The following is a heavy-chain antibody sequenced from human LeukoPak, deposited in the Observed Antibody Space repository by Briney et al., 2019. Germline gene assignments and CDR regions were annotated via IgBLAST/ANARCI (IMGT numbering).Heavy chain of an antibody. CDR3: ARERSGYYQDY. D-gene: IGHD3-22*01. V-gene: IGHV3-48*04. J-gene: IGHJ4*02. CDR1: GFTFSSYS. CDR2: ISSSGSTI. Sequence: GKPLRLSCAASGFTFSSYSMNWVRQAPGKGLEWVSYISSSGSTIYYADSVKGRFTISRDNAKNSLYLQMNSLRAEDTAVYYCARERSGYYQDYWGQGTLVTVSS.